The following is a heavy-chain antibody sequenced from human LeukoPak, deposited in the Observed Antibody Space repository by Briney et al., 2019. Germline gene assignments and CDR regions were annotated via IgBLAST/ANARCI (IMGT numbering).Heavy chain of an antibody. V-gene: IGHV4-39*01. Sequence: SETLPLTXTVSGGSISSSSYYWGWIRQPPGNGLEWIGSIYYSGSTYYNPSRKSRVTISVDTSKTQFSLKLSSVTAADTAVYYCARRPVYASDLDYWGQGTLVTVSS. J-gene: IGHJ4*02. CDR2: IYYSGST. CDR3: ARRPVYASDLDY. D-gene: IGHD2-8*01. CDR1: GGSISSSSYY.